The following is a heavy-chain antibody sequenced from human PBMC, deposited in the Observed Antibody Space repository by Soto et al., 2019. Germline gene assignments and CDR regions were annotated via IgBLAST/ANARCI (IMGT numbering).Heavy chain of an antibody. J-gene: IGHJ4*02. CDR1: GGTFRFHA. Sequence: QVHLVQSGAEVKKPGSSVKVSCKASGGTFRFHAITWVRQAPGQGLEWMGGILPMFGAPHYSQNFRDSLTFTANESTRTAFMELSSLRSEDTAVYYCAMGTLHVEMSTITLKGGQWGQGTLVTVSS. V-gene: IGHV1-69*01. CDR2: ILPMFGAP. CDR3: AMGTLHVEMSTITLKGGQ. D-gene: IGHD5-12*01.